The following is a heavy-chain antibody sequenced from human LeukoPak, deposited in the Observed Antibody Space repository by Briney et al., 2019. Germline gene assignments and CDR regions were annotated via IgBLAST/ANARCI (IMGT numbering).Heavy chain of an antibody. J-gene: IGHJ4*02. CDR3: ARGSIVVVVAARGLMDY. CDR2: IKQDGGEK. CDR1: GFTFSSYW. D-gene: IGHD2-15*01. V-gene: IGHV3-7*02. Sequence: PGGSLRLSCAASGFTFSSYWMSWVRQAPGKGLEWVASIKQDGGEKDYVDSVKGRFTISRDNAKNSLYLQMNSLRAEDTAVYYCARGSIVVVVAARGLMDYWGQGTLVTVSS.